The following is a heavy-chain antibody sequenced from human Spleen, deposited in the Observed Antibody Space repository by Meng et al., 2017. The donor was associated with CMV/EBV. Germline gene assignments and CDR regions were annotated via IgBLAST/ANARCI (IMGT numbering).Heavy chain of an antibody. V-gene: IGHV3-23*01. CDR3: AKDSGEYSITYFDY. CDR2: ISGSGGST. J-gene: IGHJ4*02. D-gene: IGHD6-6*01. Sequence: GESLKISCAASGFTFSSYAMSWVRQAPGKGLEWVSAISGSGGSTYYADSVKGRFTISRDNSKNTLYLQMNSLRAEDTAVYYCAKDSGEYSITYFDYWGQGTLVTVSS. CDR1: GFTFSSYA.